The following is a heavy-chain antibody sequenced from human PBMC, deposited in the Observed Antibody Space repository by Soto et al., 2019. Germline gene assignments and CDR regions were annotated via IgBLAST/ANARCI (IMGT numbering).Heavy chain of an antibody. Sequence: SETLSLTCTVSGGSISSYYWSWIRQPPGKGLEWIGYIYYSGSTNYNPSLKSRVTISVDTSKNQFSLKLSSVTAADTAVYYCASSATTTQQSAYWGQGTLVTVSS. V-gene: IGHV4-59*01. CDR1: GGSISSYY. J-gene: IGHJ4*02. CDR2: IYYSGST. CDR3: ASSATTTQQSAY. D-gene: IGHD5-12*01.